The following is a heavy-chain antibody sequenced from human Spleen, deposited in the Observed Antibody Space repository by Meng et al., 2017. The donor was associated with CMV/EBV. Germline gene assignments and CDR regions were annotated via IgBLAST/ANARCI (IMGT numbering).Heavy chain of an antibody. Sequence: DSIGSGGYYWGWIRQPPGKGLEWIGCIYYNGRTSYNPSLKSRVSISVDTSENQFSLKLSSVTAADTAVYYCVRAGKKQQLMRWFDPWGQGNLVTVSS. CDR1: DSIGSGGYY. V-gene: IGHV4-31*02. CDR2: IYYNGRT. J-gene: IGHJ5*02. D-gene: IGHD1-1*01. CDR3: VRAGKKQQLMRWFDP.